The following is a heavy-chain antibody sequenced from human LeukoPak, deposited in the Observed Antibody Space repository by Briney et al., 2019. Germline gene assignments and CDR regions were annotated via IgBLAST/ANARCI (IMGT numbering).Heavy chain of an antibody. Sequence: GGSLRLSCAASGFPFSSYWMSWVRQAPGKGLEWVANIKQDGGEQYYVDSVKGRFTISRDNAKNSLYLQMNSLRVEDTAVYYCAREDHSNYNYWGQGTPVTVSS. D-gene: IGHD4-11*01. CDR2: IKQDGGEQ. V-gene: IGHV3-7*01. CDR1: GFPFSSYW. CDR3: AREDHSNYNY. J-gene: IGHJ4*02.